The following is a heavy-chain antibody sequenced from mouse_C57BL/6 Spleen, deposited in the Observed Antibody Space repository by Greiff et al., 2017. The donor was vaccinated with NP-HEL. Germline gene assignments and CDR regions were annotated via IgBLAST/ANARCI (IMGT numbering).Heavy chain of an antibody. CDR3: ARSRDYYEAMDY. CDR2: IHPNSGST. CDR1: GYTFTSYW. V-gene: IGHV1-64*01. D-gene: IGHD1-1*01. J-gene: IGHJ4*01. Sequence: QVQLQQPGAELVKPGASVKLSCKASGYTFTSYWMHWVKQRPGQGLEWIGMIHPNSGSTNYNEKFKSKATLTVDKSSSTAYMQISSLTSEDSAVYYCARSRDYYEAMDYWGQGTSVTVSS.